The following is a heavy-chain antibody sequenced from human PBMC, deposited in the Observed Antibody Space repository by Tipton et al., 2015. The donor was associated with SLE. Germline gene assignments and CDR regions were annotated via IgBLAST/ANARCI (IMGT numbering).Heavy chain of an antibody. V-gene: IGHV4-61*02. J-gene: IGHJ6*03. CDR2: IYTTGTT. D-gene: IGHD1-26*01. Sequence: TLSLTCTVSGGSITSGNYYWSWIRQPAGKGLEWMGRIYTTGTTNYSPSLKSRVTMSIETSKNQFSLRLSSVTAADTAVYYCARGVGQRERYYYYYMDVWGKGTTVTVSS. CDR3: ARGVGQRERYYYYYMDV. CDR1: GGSITSGNYY.